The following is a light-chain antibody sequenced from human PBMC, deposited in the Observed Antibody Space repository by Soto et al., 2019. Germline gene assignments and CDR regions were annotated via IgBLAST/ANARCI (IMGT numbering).Light chain of an antibody. Sequence: QSALTQPRSVSGSPGQSVTISCTGTSSDVGGYNYVSWYQQHPGKAPKLMIYDVTKRPSGVPDRFSGSKSDNPASLTISGLQAEDEADYHCCSYAGSYTLVFGGGTQLTVL. CDR2: DVT. CDR3: CSYAGSYTLV. J-gene: IGLJ2*01. V-gene: IGLV2-11*01. CDR1: SSDVGGYNY.